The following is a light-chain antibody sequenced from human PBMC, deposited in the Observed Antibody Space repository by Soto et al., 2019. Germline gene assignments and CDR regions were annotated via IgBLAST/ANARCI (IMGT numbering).Light chain of an antibody. CDR1: QSVSSY. V-gene: IGKV3-11*01. CDR2: DAS. CDR3: QKRNIWPPVT. J-gene: IGKJ5*01. Sequence: EIVLQKSPATLSLSPGERATLSGRASQSVSSYLAWYQQKPGQAPRLLIYDASNRATGIPARFSGSGSGTDFTLTISSLEPEDSAVYYCQKRNIWPPVTVGNGTRLEIK.